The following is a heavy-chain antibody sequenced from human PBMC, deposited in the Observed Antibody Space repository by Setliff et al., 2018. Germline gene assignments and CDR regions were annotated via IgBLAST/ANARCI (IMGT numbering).Heavy chain of an antibody. J-gene: IGHJ2*01. V-gene: IGHV1-8*03. CDR3: ARGRASGGYFEVWYSDL. CDR1: GYTFMSYD. Sequence: KVSCKASGYTFMSYDINWVRQATGQGLEWVGWMDPNSGNTAYGRKFQDRVTITRNTSISTAYMELSSLRSEDTAVYYCARGRASGGYFEVWYSDLWGRGTLVTVSS. D-gene: IGHD3-22*01. CDR2: MDPNSGNT.